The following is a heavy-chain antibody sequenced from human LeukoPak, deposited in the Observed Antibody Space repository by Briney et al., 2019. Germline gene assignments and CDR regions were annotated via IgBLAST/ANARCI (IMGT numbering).Heavy chain of an antibody. CDR3: ARQEGLYCGGDCYLDY. D-gene: IGHD2-21*02. Sequence: GSLRLSCAASGFTFSSYGMHWVRQAPGKGLEWVAVISYDGSNKYYADSVKGRFTISRDNSKNTLYLQMNSLRAEDTAVYYCARQEGLYCGGDCYLDYWGQGTLVTVSS. J-gene: IGHJ4*02. CDR1: GFTFSSYG. CDR2: ISYDGSNK. V-gene: IGHV3-30*03.